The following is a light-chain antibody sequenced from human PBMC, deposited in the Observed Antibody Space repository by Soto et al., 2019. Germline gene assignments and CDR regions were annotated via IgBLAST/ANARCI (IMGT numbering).Light chain of an antibody. CDR3: GTWDSSLSGGV. CDR2: DNN. Sequence: QSVLTQPPSVSAAPGQKVTISCSGSSSNIGNNYVSWYQQLPGTAPKVLIYDNNKRPSGIPDPFSGSKSGTSATLGITGLQTGDEADYYCGTWDSSLSGGVFGGGTKVTVL. CDR1: SSNIGNNY. V-gene: IGLV1-51*01. J-gene: IGLJ3*02.